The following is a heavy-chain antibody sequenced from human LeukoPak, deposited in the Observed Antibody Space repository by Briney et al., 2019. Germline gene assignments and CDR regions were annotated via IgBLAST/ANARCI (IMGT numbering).Heavy chain of an antibody. CDR2: INTNTGNP. CDR1: GYTFTSYA. V-gene: IGHV7-4-1*02. J-gene: IGHJ6*03. CDR3: ARDRRSAYYDYSTLRRYMDV. D-gene: IGHD3-16*01. Sequence: ASVKVSCKPSGYTFTSYAMNWVRQAPGQGLEWMGWINTNTGNPMYAQGFTGRFVFSLDTSVSTAYLQISSLKAEDTAVYYCARDRRSAYYDYSTLRRYMDVWGKGTTVTVSS.